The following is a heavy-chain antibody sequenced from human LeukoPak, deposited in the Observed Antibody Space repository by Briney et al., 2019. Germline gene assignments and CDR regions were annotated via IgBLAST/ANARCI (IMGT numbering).Heavy chain of an antibody. CDR1: GYTFTGYY. CDR3: ARARGLRYFDWPGDY. Sequence: ASVKVSCKASGYTFTGYYMHWVRQAPGQGLEWMGWINPNSGGTNYAQKFQGRVTMTRDTSISTAYMELSRLRSDDTAVYYCARARGLRYFDWPGDYWGQGTLVTVSS. D-gene: IGHD3-9*01. CDR2: INPNSGGT. J-gene: IGHJ4*02. V-gene: IGHV1-2*02.